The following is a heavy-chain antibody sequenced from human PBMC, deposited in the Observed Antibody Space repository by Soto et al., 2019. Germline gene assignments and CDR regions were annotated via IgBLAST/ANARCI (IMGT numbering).Heavy chain of an antibody. D-gene: IGHD6-13*01. J-gene: IGHJ5*02. CDR1: GVTFSSYA. V-gene: IGHV1-69*06. Sequence: QVQLVQSGAEVKKPGSSVKVSCKASGVTFSSYAISWVRQAPGQGLEWMGGIIPIFGTANYPQKFKGRVTITADKSTSTDYMELSSLRSEDTAVYYCARGVGSSWYDPRDPWGQGTLVTFSS. CDR3: ARGVGSSWYDPRDP. CDR2: IIPIFGTA.